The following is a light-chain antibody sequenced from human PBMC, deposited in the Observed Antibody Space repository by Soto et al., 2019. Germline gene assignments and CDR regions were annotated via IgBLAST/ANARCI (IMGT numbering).Light chain of an antibody. Sequence: QSVLTQPPSVSGAPGQRVTISCTGSRSNIGAGYDVHWYQQLPGTAPKLLIYANNNRPSGVPDRFSGSKSDTSASLAITGLQAEDEADYYCQSFDTTLSGYVFGTGTKLTVL. CDR1: RSNIGAGYD. CDR2: ANN. J-gene: IGLJ1*01. CDR3: QSFDTTLSGYV. V-gene: IGLV1-40*01.